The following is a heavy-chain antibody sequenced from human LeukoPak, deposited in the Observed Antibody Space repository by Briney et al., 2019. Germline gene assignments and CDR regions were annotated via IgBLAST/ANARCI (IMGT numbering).Heavy chain of an antibody. CDR3: ASSGTAVAGDFYYYQYGMDV. CDR1: GYSITSGYY. Sequence: PSETLSLTCPVSGYSITSGYYWVWIRQPPGKGLEWIGAVYHSGSTYYNPSLKSRVAISVDTSKNQFSLELNSVTAADTAVYYCASSGTAVAGDFYYYQYGMDVWGQGTTVTVSS. D-gene: IGHD6-19*01. J-gene: IGHJ6*02. V-gene: IGHV4-38-2*01. CDR2: VYHSGST.